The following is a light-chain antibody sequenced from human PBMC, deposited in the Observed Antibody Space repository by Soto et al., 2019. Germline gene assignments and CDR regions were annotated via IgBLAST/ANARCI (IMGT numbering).Light chain of an antibody. V-gene: IGLV1-40*01. CDR3: QSYDVTLRTSL. J-gene: IGLJ2*01. CDR2: GNS. Sequence: QSVLTQPPSVSGAPGQRVTISCTGSSSNIGAGHDVHWYQQLPGTAPKLLIHGNSNRPSGVPDRFSGSKSGTSASLAIAGLQAEDEADYYCQSYDVTLRTSLFGGGTQLTVL. CDR1: SSNIGAGHD.